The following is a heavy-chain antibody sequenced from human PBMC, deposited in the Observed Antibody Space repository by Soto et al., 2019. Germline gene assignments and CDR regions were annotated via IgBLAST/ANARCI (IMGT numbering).Heavy chain of an antibody. CDR3: ARDSSSWTHLDY. Sequence: PGGSLRLSCAASGFTFSSYCMHWVRQAPGKGLVWVSLITNDGSSTCYADSVKGRFTISRDNSKNTLYLQMNSLRAEDTAVYYCARDSSSWTHLDYWGQGTLVTAPQ. CDR1: GFTFSSYC. CDR2: ITNDGSST. J-gene: IGHJ4*02. V-gene: IGHV3-74*01. D-gene: IGHD6-13*01.